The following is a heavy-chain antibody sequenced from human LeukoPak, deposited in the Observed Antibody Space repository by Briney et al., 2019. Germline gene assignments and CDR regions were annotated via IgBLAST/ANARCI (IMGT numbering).Heavy chain of an antibody. J-gene: IGHJ3*01. CDR3: ASPGGYYDVLTGYYRYDTFDV. D-gene: IGHD3-9*01. CDR1: GGSISSHY. V-gene: IGHV4-59*11. Sequence: SETLSLTCTVSGGSISSHYWSWIRQPPGKGLEWIGSVYYSGSTTYNPSLKSRVTISVDTSKSQCSLKLSSVSPADTAVYYCASPGGYYDVLTGYYRYDTFDVWGQGTVVTVSS. CDR2: VYYSGST.